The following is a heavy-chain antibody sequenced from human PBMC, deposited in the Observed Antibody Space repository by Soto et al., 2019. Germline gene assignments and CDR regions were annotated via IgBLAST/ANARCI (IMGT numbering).Heavy chain of an antibody. CDR3: AKADIVVVVAATVLDY. J-gene: IGHJ4*02. CDR2: ISDNGGHT. V-gene: IGHV3-23*01. CDR1: GFTFSNYA. D-gene: IGHD2-15*01. Sequence: LSLSCAASGFTFSNYAMSWVRQAPGKGLEWVSTISDNGGHTYYADSVKGRFTISRDNSQNTLYVQMNNVRVADTAVYYCAKADIVVVVAATVLDYWGQGTLVTVSS.